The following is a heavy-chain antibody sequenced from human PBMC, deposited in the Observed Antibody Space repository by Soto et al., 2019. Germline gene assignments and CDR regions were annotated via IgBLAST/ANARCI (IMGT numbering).Heavy chain of an antibody. CDR1: GFTFSSYG. J-gene: IGHJ4*02. V-gene: IGHV3-30*18. Sequence: QVQLVESGGGVVQPGRSLRLSCAASGFTFSSYGMHWVRQAPGKGLEWVAVISYDGSNKYYADSVKVRFTISRDNSKNTLYLQMNRLRAEDTAVYYWAKDAGGSCPYWGQGTLVTVSS. D-gene: IGHD2-15*01. CDR2: ISYDGSNK. CDR3: AKDAGGSCPY.